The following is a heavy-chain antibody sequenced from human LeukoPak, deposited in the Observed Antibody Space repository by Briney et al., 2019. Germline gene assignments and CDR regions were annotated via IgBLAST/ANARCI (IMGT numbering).Heavy chain of an antibody. CDR1: GGSFSSYY. V-gene: IGHV4-59*01. CDR2: VYYSGST. CDR3: ARMYGYTYGPDY. Sequence: SETLSLTCTVSGGSFSSYYWNWIRQPPGKGLEWIGHVYYSGSTNYSPSLKSRVTISVDTSKNQFSLNLTSVTAADTAVYYCARMYGYTYGPDYWGQGTLVTVPS. D-gene: IGHD5-12*01. J-gene: IGHJ4*02.